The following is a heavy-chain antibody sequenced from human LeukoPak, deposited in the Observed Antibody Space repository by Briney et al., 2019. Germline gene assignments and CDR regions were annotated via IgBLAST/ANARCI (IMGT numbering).Heavy chain of an antibody. D-gene: IGHD2-21*01. CDR1: GFTFSSYA. CDR3: ATEKGDSPDY. Sequence: PGGSLRLSCAASGFTFSSYAMSWVRQAPRKGLEWVSAISGSGGSTYHADSVKGRFTISRDNSRNTLYVQMNNLRAEDTAVYYCATEKGDSPDYWGQGTLVTVSS. CDR2: ISGSGGST. V-gene: IGHV3-23*01. J-gene: IGHJ4*02.